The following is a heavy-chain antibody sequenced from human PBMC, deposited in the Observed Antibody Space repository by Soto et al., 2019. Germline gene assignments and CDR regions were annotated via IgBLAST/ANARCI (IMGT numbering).Heavy chain of an antibody. Sequence: SETLSLTCTVSGGSISSGDYYWSWIRQPPGKGLEWIGYIYYSGSTYYNPSLKSRVTISVDTSKNQFSLKLSSVTTADTAVYYCARLPRNYSYYYMDVWGKGTTVTVSS. CDR2: IYYSGST. D-gene: IGHD2-15*01. CDR3: ARLPRNYSYYYMDV. CDR1: GGSISSGDYY. V-gene: IGHV4-30-4*01. J-gene: IGHJ6*03.